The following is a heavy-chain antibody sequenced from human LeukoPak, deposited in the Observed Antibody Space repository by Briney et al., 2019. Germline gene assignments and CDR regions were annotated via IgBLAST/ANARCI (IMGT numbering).Heavy chain of an antibody. CDR1: GGSISSYY. J-gene: IGHJ4*02. CDR3: ARAPPTLYDSSGYQDY. Sequence: PSETLSLTCTVSGGSISSYYWSWIRQPPGKGLEWIGEIYHSGSTNYNPSLKSRVTISVDKSKNQFSLKLSSVTAADTAVYYCARAPPTLYDSSGYQDYWGQGTLVTVSS. CDR2: IYHSGST. D-gene: IGHD3-22*01. V-gene: IGHV4-59*12.